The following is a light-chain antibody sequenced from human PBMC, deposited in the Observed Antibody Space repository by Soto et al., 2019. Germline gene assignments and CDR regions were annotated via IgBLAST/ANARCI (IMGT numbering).Light chain of an antibody. V-gene: IGKV3-15*01. CDR3: QQYNNWPHT. CDR2: GAS. CDR1: QSVSSN. J-gene: IGKJ2*01. Sequence: EIVMTQSPATLSVSPGERATLSCRASQSVSSNLAWYQQKPGQAPRLLIYGASTRATGIPVRFSGSGSGTEFTLTISSLQSEDFAVYYCQQYNNWPHTFGQGTKLEI.